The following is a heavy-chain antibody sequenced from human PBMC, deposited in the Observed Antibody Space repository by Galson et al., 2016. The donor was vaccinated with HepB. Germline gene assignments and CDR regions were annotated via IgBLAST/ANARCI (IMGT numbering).Heavy chain of an antibody. V-gene: IGHV3-7*01. CDR1: GFTFRNFW. CDR2: INKDGSEK. J-gene: IGHJ4*02. D-gene: IGHD1-1*01. Sequence: SLRLSCAGSGFTFRNFWMSWVRQTPGKGLEWVANINKDGSEKYYVDSVKGRFTISRDNAKKTLYLQMSSLRAEDTAVYYCARLEDESRTQRPDYWGQGTLVTVSS. CDR3: ARLEDESRTQRPDY.